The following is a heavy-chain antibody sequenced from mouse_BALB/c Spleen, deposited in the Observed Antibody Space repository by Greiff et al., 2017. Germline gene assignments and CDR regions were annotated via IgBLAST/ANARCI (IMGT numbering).Heavy chain of an antibody. CDR1: GYTFTSYV. CDR2: INPYNDGT. D-gene: IGHD2-1*01. V-gene: IGHV1-14*01. J-gene: IGHJ3*01. CDR3: ARWGNSPWFAY. Sequence: LQESGPELVKPGASVKMSCKASGYTFTSYVMHWVKQKPGQGLEWIGYINPYNDGTKYNEKFKGKATLTSDKSSSTAYMELSSLTSEDSAVYYCARWGNSPWFAYWGQGTLVTVSA.